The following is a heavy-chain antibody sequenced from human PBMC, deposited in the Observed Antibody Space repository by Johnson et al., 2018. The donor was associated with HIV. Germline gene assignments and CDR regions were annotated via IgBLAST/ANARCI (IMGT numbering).Heavy chain of an antibody. CDR1: GFTFSDYY. V-gene: IGHV3-11*04. J-gene: IGHJ3*02. Sequence: QVQLVESGGGLVKPGGSLRLSCAASGFTFSDYYMTWIRQAPGKGLEWVSYISTNVNDMYYADSVKGRFTISRDNAKNSRFLQMNSLRAEDTAVYYCAREGELDAFDIWGQGTMVTVSS. D-gene: IGHD1-26*01. CDR2: ISTNVNDM. CDR3: AREGELDAFDI.